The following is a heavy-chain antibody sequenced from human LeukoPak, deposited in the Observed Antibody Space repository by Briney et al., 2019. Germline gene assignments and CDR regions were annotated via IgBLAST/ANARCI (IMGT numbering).Heavy chain of an antibody. CDR1: GYTFTSYG. V-gene: IGHV1-18*01. J-gene: IGHJ6*02. CDR3: TRGHMLYATGDGMDA. CDR2: ISAYNGNT. Sequence: ASVKVSCKASGYTFTSYGISWVRQAPGQGLEWMGWISAYNGNTNYAQKLQGRVTMTTDTSTSTAYMELRSLRSDDTAVYYCTRGHMLYATGDGMDAWGQGTRSPSP. D-gene: IGHD2-8*01.